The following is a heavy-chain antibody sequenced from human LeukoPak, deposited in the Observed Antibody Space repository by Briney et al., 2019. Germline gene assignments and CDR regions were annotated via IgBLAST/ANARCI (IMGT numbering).Heavy chain of an antibody. J-gene: IGHJ6*03. Sequence: ASVKVSCKASGYTFTSYDINWVRQATGQGLEWMGWMNPNSGNTGYAQKFQGRVTMTRNTSIITVYMELSSLRSEDPAVYYCARVHQVVVAATKHNYYYYMDVWGKGTTVTISS. CDR1: GYTFTSYD. CDR3: ARVHQVVVAATKHNYYYYMDV. V-gene: IGHV1-8*01. D-gene: IGHD2-15*01. CDR2: MNPNSGNT.